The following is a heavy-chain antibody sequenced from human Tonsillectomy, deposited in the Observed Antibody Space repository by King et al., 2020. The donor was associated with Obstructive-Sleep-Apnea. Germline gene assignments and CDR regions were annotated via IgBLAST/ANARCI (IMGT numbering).Heavy chain of an antibody. CDR3: VRGSNDFWS. CDR1: GFTFSNYC. V-gene: IGHV3-74*03. Sequence: VQLVESGGGLVQPGGSLSLSCAASGFTFSNYCMHWVRQAPGQGLVWGSRIKSVGSSTTYADSVKGRFTVSRDNANNTLYLQRNSLRAEDTAVYYCVRGSNDFWSWGQGTLVTVSS. D-gene: IGHD3-3*01. J-gene: IGHJ4*02. CDR2: IKSVGSST.